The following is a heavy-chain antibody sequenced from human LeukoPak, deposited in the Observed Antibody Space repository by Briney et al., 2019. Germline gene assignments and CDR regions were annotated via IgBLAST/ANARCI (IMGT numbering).Heavy chain of an antibody. CDR2: VSGSGDTT. Sequence: GGSLRLSCAASGFTFSNYAMSWVRQAPGKGQEWVSAVSGSGDTTYYADSVKGRFAISRDNSKNTLYLQMGSLRAEDTAVYYCAKPYSSGWNIFDYWGQGTLVTVSS. CDR1: GFTFSNYA. J-gene: IGHJ4*02. V-gene: IGHV3-23*01. D-gene: IGHD6-19*01. CDR3: AKPYSSGWNIFDY.